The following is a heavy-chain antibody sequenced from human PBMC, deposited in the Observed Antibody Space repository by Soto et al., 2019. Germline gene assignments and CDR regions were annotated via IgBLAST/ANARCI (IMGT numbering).Heavy chain of an antibody. D-gene: IGHD2-15*01. J-gene: IGHJ5*01. Sequence: QVQLVQSGAEVRKPGASVKVSCKASGYTFSSHGIIWVRQAPGQGLEWMGWISGYNGNAKYAQRFQGRVTTTTDTSTSTVYMDLRSLGSDDSAVYYCAREGSYGWYDCWGQGTLVTVSS. CDR1: GYTFSSHG. CDR2: ISGYNGNA. V-gene: IGHV1-18*01. CDR3: AREGSYGWYDC.